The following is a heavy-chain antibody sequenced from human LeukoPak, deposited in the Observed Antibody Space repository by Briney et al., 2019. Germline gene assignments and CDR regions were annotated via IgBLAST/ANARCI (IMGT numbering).Heavy chain of an antibody. CDR1: GFTFSNVW. CDR3: ARGSFYYDSRGDFDP. Sequence: GSLRLSCAASGFTFSNVWMSWVRQVPGKGLEWIGEINHSGSTNYNPSLKSRVTISVDTSKNQFSLKLSSVTAADTAVYYCARGSFYYDSRGDFDPWGQGTLVTVSS. D-gene: IGHD3-22*01. J-gene: IGHJ5*02. CDR2: INHSGST. V-gene: IGHV4-34*01.